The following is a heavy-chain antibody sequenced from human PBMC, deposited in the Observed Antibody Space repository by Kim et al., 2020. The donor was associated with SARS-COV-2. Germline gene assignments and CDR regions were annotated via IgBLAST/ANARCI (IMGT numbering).Heavy chain of an antibody. D-gene: IGHD1-26*01. CDR3: ARDHIVGATNFDY. CDR2: IKPDGSEK. CDR1: EFTFSTYW. V-gene: IGHV3-7*01. J-gene: IGHJ4*02. Sequence: GGSLRLSCAASEFTFSTYWMSWVRQAPGKGLEWVANIKPDGSEKYYADSVKGRFTVSRDNAKNSLYLQMNSLRVEDTALYYCARDHIVGATNFDYWGQGTLVTVSS.